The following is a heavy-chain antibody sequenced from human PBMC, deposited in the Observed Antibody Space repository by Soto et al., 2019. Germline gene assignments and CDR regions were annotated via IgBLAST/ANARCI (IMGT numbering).Heavy chain of an antibody. D-gene: IGHD1-26*01. J-gene: IGHJ3*01. V-gene: IGHV3-74*01. CDR2: IHSDGSST. CDR1: GFTFGYYW. Sequence: EVQLVESGGALVQPGESLRLSCAASGFTFGYYWMHWVRQAPGKGLVWVSRIHSDGSSTTYADSVKGRFTISRDNARNTLYLQMNSLRAEDTAVYYCARGDRGAFDLWGQGTVVTVSS. CDR3: ARGDRGAFDL.